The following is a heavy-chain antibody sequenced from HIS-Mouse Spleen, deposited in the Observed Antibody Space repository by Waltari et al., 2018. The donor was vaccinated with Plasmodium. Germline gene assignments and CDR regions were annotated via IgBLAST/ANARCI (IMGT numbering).Heavy chain of an antibody. V-gene: IGHV4-31*03. CDR1: GGSISSGGYY. D-gene: IGHD7-27*01. CDR2: IYYSGST. J-gene: IGHJ4*02. CDR3: ARLINWDHQIDY. Sequence: QVQLQESGPGLVKPSQTLSLTCTVSGGSISSGGYYWSWIRQHPGKGREWIGYIYYSGSTDYNPSRKSRVTISVDTSKNQFSLKRSSVTAEDTAVYYCARLINWDHQIDYWGQGTLVTVSS.